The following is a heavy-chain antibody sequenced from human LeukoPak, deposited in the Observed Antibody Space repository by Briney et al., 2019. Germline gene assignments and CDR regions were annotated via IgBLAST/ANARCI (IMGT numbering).Heavy chain of an antibody. CDR2: TYFRSKWYN. V-gene: IGHV6-1*01. J-gene: IGHJ6*02. CDR3: ARRGPAGSSSSGMDV. D-gene: IGHD6-6*01. CDR1: GDSVSSNSAT. Sequence: SQTLSLTCAISGDSVSSNSATWNWIRQSPSGGLEWVGRTYFRSKWYNDYAVSVKSRITINPDTSKNQFSLQLDSVTPEDTAAYYCARRGPAGSSSSGMDVWGQGTTVTVSS.